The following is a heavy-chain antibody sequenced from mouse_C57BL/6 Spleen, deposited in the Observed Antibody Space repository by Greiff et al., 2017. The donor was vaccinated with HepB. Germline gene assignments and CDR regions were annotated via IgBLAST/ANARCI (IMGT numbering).Heavy chain of an antibody. D-gene: IGHD1-1*01. CDR2: ISDGGSYT. V-gene: IGHV5-4*01. Sequence: EVQLVESGGGLVKPGGSLKLSCAASGFTFSSYAMSWVRQTPEKRLEWVATISDGGSYTYYPDNVKGRFTISRDNAKNNLYLQMSHLKSEDTAMYYCARGYYGSRNYAMDYWGQGTSVTVSS. CDR1: GFTFSSYA. J-gene: IGHJ4*01. CDR3: ARGYYGSRNYAMDY.